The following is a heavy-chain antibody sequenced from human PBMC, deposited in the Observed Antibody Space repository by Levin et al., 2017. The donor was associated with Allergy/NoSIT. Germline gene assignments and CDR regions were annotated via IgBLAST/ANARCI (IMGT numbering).Heavy chain of an antibody. D-gene: IGHD3-22*01. CDR2: IKEDGSEK. CDR1: GFTFSRYW. J-gene: IGHJ4*02. Sequence: GGSLRLSCAASGFTFSRYWMSWVRQAPGQGLEWVADIKEDGSEKRYVDSVKGRFTMSRDNAKNSLDLQMNSLRDEDTAVYYCARCDYYDRTKYDHGFDYWGQGTLVTVSS. CDR3: ARCDYYDRTKYDHGFDY. V-gene: IGHV3-7*01.